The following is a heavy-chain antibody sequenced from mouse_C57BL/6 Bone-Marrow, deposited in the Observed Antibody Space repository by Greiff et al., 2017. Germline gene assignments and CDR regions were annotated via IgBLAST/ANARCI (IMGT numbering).Heavy chain of an antibody. J-gene: IGHJ2*01. CDR2: ISDGGSYT. CDR3: ARGGSTMNDY. CDR1: GFTFSSYA. Sequence: EVQLVESGGGLVKPGGSLKLSCAASGFTFSSYAMSWVRQTPEKRLEWVATISDGGSYTYYPDNVKGRFTISRDNAKNNLYLQMSHLKSEDTAMYYCARGGSTMNDYWGQGTTLTVSS. V-gene: IGHV5-4*01. D-gene: IGHD2-4*01.